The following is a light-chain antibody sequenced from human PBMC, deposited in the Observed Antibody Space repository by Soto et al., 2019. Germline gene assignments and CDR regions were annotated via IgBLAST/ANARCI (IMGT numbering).Light chain of an antibody. CDR3: QHRSIWPVS. CDR1: QSVSSSY. J-gene: IGKJ5*01. Sequence: EIVLTQSPGTLSLSPGERVTLSCRASQSVSSSYLAWYQQKPGQAPRLLIYGASSRATGIPDRFSGSGSGTDFTLTTNSLEPEDFAVYYCQHRSIWPVSFGQGTRLEIK. CDR2: GAS. V-gene: IGKV3D-20*02.